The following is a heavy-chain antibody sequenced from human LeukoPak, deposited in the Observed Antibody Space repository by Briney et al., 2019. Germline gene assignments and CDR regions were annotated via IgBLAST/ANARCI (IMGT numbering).Heavy chain of an antibody. Sequence: ASVKVSCKASGGTFSSYAISWVRQAPGQGLEWMGGIIPIFGTATYAQKFQGRVTITTDESTSTAYMELSSLRSEDTAVYYCASTALPSTISWFDPWGQGTLVTVSS. V-gene: IGHV1-69*05. CDR2: IIPIFGTA. CDR3: ASTALPSTISWFDP. CDR1: GGTFSSYA. J-gene: IGHJ5*02. D-gene: IGHD5/OR15-5a*01.